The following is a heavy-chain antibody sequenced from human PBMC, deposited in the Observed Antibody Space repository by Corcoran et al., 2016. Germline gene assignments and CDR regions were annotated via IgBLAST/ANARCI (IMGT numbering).Heavy chain of an antibody. Sequence: EVHLVESGGGLVQPGGSLRISCAASGFTPSSYRMQWVRQAPGKGLVWVAHIGNDGSATAYADSVKGRFTVSRDNAKNTLDLQMNSLRDEDTAVYYCATSVYSRADSWGHGTLVTVSS. CDR3: ATSVYSRADS. CDR1: GFTPSSYR. J-gene: IGHJ4*03. V-gene: IGHV3-74*03. D-gene: IGHD6-13*01. CDR2: IGNDGSAT.